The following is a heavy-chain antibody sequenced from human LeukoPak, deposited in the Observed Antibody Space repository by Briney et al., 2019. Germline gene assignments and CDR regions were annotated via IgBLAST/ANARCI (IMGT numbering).Heavy chain of an antibody. CDR3: ANYGSVSYFAY. CDR1: GFSFSNYG. Sequence: GGSLRLSCAASGFSFSNYGMHWVRQAPGKGLEWVALISYDGSNKYYAGSVKGRFNISRDNSQNTLYLQMISLRAEDTAVYCCANYGSVSYFAYWGQGTLVTVSS. D-gene: IGHD3-10*01. J-gene: IGHJ4*02. V-gene: IGHV3-30*18. CDR2: ISYDGSNK.